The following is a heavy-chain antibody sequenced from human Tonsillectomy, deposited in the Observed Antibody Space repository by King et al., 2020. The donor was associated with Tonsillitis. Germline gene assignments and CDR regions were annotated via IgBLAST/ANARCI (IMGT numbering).Heavy chain of an antibody. CDR2: INHSGST. V-gene: IGHV4-34*01. CDR3: ARDEVYCSGGTCYYLFDY. CDR1: GGSFSGYY. J-gene: IGHJ4*02. D-gene: IGHD2-15*01. Sequence: VQLQQWGAGLLKPSETLSLTCAVSGGSFSGYYWSWIRQPPGKGREWIGEINHSGSTDYNPSLKSRVTISLDTSKNQFSLKLSSVTAADTAVYYCARDEVYCSGGTCYYLFDYWGQGTLVTVSS.